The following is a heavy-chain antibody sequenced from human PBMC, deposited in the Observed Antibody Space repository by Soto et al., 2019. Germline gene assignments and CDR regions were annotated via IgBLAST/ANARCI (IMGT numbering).Heavy chain of an antibody. V-gene: IGHV3-23*01. J-gene: IGHJ4*02. D-gene: IGHD6-13*01. Sequence: PGRSLRLSCAASGLTFRSYAMNRVSQAPGKGLEWVSVISGSGDSTYYADSVKGRFTISRDNSKNTLYLQMNSLRAEDTAVYYCARRGPGTYFDYWGQGTLVTVSS. CDR3: ARRGPGTYFDY. CDR2: ISGSGDST. CDR1: GLTFRSYA.